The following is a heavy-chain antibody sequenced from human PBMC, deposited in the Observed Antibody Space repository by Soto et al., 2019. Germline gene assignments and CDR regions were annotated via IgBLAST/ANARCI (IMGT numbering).Heavy chain of an antibody. CDR2: INHSGST. J-gene: IGHJ4*02. CDR1: GGSFSGYY. CDR3: ASGGNCSSTSCQPGVDPHGRYFDY. Sequence: PSETLSLTCAVYGGSFSGYYWSWIRQPPGKGLEWIGEINHSGSTNYNPSLKSRVTISVDTSKNQFSLKLSSVTAADTAVYYCASGGNCSSTSCQPGVDPHGRYFDYCSQGTLVTVSS. V-gene: IGHV4-34*01. D-gene: IGHD2-2*01.